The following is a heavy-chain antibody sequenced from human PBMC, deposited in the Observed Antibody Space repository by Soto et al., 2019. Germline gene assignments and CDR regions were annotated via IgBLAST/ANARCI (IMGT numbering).Heavy chain of an antibody. Sequence: PSETLSLTCTVSGGSISSSSYYWGWIRQPPGKGLEWIGSIYYSGSTYYNPSLKSRVTISVDTSKNQFSLKLSSVTAADTAVYYCARRNAAMASFDYWGQGTLV. J-gene: IGHJ4*02. CDR2: IYYSGST. D-gene: IGHD5-18*01. CDR3: ARRNAAMASFDY. V-gene: IGHV4-39*01. CDR1: GGSISSSSYY.